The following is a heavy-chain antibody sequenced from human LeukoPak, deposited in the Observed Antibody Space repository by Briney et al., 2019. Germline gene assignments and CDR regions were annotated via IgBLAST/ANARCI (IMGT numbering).Heavy chain of an antibody. V-gene: IGHV3-7*01. Sequence: GGSLRLSCAASGFSLSDYWMSWVRQAPGKGLEWVANRKKDGSERYYADSVKGRFTISRDNAKNSLYLQMNSLRADDTAVYYCARVVTAAWDWFDPWGQGTLVTVSS. CDR2: RKKDGSER. D-gene: IGHD2-2*01. CDR1: GFSLSDYW. CDR3: ARVVTAAWDWFDP. J-gene: IGHJ5*02.